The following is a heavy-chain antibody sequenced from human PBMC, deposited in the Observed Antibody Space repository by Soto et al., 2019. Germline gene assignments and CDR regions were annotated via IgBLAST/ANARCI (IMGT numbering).Heavy chain of an antibody. J-gene: IGHJ4*02. CDR3: ARGWLRDPWMY. Sequence: EVQLVESGGGLVKPGGSLTVSCAASGFIFSSYTMNWVRQAPGKGLEWVSSISASSTYIYYADSLKGRFTISRGNAYNSLYQHMNSLRAEDTAVYYCARGWLRDPWMYWGQGTLVTVSS. V-gene: IGHV3-21*01. D-gene: IGHD5-12*01. CDR2: ISASSTYI. CDR1: GFIFSSYT.